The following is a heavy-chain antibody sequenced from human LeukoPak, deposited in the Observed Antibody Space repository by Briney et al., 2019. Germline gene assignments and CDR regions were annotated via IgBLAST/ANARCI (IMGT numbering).Heavy chain of an antibody. CDR2: IYYSGST. J-gene: IGHJ3*02. CDR1: GGSISSYY. Sequence: PSETLSLTCTVSGGSISSYYCSWIRQPPGKGLEWIGYIYYSGSTNYNPSLKSRVTISVDTSKNQFSLKLSSVTAADTAVYYCARDRGVVGAFDIWGQGTMVTVSS. V-gene: IGHV4-59*01. CDR3: ARDRGVVGAFDI.